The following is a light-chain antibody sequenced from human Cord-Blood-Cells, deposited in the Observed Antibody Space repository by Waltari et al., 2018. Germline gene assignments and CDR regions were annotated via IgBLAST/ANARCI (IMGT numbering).Light chain of an antibody. CDR2: EVS. CDR3: SSYAGSNNLV. Sequence: QSALTQPPPAPGSPGQSVTLPCPETSRDVRRLTYVPWYQRHPGKAPKLMIYEVSKRPSGVPDRFSGSKSGNTASLTVSGLQAEDEADYYCSSYAGSNNLVFGGGTKLTVL. J-gene: IGLJ2*01. V-gene: IGLV2-8*01. CDR1: SRDVRRLTY.